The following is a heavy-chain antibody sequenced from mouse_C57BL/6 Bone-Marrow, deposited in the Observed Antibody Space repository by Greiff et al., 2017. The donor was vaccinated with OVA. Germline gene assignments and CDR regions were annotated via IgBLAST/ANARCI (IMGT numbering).Heavy chain of an antibody. J-gene: IGHJ2*01. CDR3: ARGWVGWLLGY. Sequence: VQLQQSGPELVKPGASVKIPCKASGYTFTDYNMDWVKQSHGKSLEWIGDINPNNGGTIYNQKFKGKATLTVDKSSSTAYMELRSLTSEDTAVYYCARGWVGWLLGYWGQGTTLTVSS. CDR1: GYTFTDYN. D-gene: IGHD2-3*01. V-gene: IGHV1-18*01. CDR2: INPNNGGT.